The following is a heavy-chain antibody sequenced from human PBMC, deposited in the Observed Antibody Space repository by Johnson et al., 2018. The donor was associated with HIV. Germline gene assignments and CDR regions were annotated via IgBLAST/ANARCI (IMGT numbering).Heavy chain of an antibody. CDR3: AKDPNYYDSSGYHTLPFDI. CDR2: ISYDGSNK. J-gene: IGHJ3*02. V-gene: IGHV3-30-3*01. D-gene: IGHD3-22*01. CDR1: GFTFSSYA. Sequence: QVQLVESGGGVVQPGRSLRLSCAASGFTFSSYAMHWVRQAPGKGLEWVAVISYDGSNKYYADSVKGRFTLSRDNSKNTLYLQMNSLRAEDTAVYYCAKDPNYYDSSGYHTLPFDIWGQGAMVTVSS.